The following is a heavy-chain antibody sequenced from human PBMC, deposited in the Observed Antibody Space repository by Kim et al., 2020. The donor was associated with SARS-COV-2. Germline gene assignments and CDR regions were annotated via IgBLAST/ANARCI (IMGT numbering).Heavy chain of an antibody. CDR1: GFTFGDYA. J-gene: IGHJ6*02. V-gene: IGHV3-49*03. CDR2: IRSKAYGGTT. D-gene: IGHD3-16*02. CDR3: TRDPWGSRGYTFGGVIAPYYYYYGMDV. Sequence: GGSLRLSCTASGFTFGDYAMSWFRQAPGKGLEWVGFIRSKAYGGTTEYAASVKGRFTISRDDSKSIAYLQMNSLKTEDTAVYYCTRDPWGSRGYTFGGVIAPYYYYYGMDVWGQGTTVTVSS.